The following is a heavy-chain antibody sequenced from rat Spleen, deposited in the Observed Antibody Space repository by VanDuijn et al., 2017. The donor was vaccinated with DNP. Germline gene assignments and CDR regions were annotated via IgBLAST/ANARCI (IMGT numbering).Heavy chain of an antibody. CDR3: VRWNSGHFDY. Sequence: EVQLMESGGGLVQPGRSLKLSCAASGFSFSDYYMAWVRQAPTKGLEWVAYIGYDGGYINYGDSVKGRFTISRDNAKSTLYLQMNSLRSEDMATYYCVRWNSGHFDYWGQGVMVTVSS. D-gene: IGHD4-3*01. CDR1: GFSFSDYY. CDR2: IGYDGGYI. J-gene: IGHJ2*01. V-gene: IGHV5-22*01.